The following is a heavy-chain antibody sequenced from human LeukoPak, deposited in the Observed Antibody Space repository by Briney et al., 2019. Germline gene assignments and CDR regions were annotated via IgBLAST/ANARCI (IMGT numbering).Heavy chain of an antibody. CDR2: IKSDGSST. J-gene: IGHJ4*02. V-gene: IGHV3-74*01. CDR3: ARDRGDYFDY. CDR1: GFTFSSYW. D-gene: IGHD3-10*01. Sequence: GSLRLSCAASGFTFSSYWMHWVRQAPGKGLVWVSRIKSDGSSTSYADPVKGRFTISRDNAKNTLYLQVNSLRAEDTAVYYCARDRGDYFDYWGQGTLVTVSS.